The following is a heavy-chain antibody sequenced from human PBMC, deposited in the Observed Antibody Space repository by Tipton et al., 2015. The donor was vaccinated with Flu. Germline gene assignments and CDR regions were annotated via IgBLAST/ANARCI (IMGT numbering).Heavy chain of an antibody. CDR2: ISWDGGST. CDR1: GFTFDDYA. CDR3: AKDIGYYGSGSYHGYYYSMDV. J-gene: IGHJ6*02. Sequence: SLRLSCAASGFTFDDYAMHWVRQAPGKGLEWVSLISWDGGSTYYADSVKGRFTIARDNSKNSLYLQMNSLRAEDTALYYCAKDIGYYGSGSYHGYYYSMDVWDQGTTVTVSS. D-gene: IGHD3-10*01. V-gene: IGHV3-43D*03.